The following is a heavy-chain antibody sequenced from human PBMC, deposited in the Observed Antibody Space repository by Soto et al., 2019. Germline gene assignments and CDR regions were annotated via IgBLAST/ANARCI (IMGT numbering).Heavy chain of an antibody. CDR2: IKQDGSER. Sequence: PGGSLRLSCAASGFTFSDYWMTWVRQAPGKGLEWVANIKQDGSERYYVDSVKGRFTISRDNAMNSLYLQMNSLRVEDTAVYYCAADPRPQLVPIGYWGQGTLVTVSS. CDR3: AADPRPQLVPIGY. CDR1: GFTFSDYW. D-gene: IGHD6-6*01. V-gene: IGHV3-7*01. J-gene: IGHJ4*02.